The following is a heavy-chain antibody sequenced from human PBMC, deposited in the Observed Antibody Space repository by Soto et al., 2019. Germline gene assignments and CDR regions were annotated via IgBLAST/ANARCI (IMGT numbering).Heavy chain of an antibody. V-gene: IGHV4-59*01. CDR1: GASITTYY. D-gene: IGHD3-10*01. CDR3: ARASGLSIYNWFDP. J-gene: IGHJ5*02. CDR2: IYFSGST. Sequence: SETLSLTCDVSGASITTYYWNWIRQSPEKGLEWIGQIYFSGSTIYSPSFQSRVTLSVDSSKSQVALRLTSVTAADTAVYFCARASGLSIYNWFDPWGQGILVTVSS.